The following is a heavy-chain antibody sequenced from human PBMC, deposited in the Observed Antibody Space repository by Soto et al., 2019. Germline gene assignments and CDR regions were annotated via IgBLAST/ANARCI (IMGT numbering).Heavy chain of an antibody. CDR1: GYSFSDYH. Sequence: QVQLVQSGAEVKKPGASVKVSCMASGYSFSDYHIYWVRQAPGQGLEWLGRINPKSGGTSTAQKFQGWVTMTRDTSISTAYMELTRLKSDDTAVYFCARGHSTDCSNGVCSFFYNHEMDVWGQGTTVTVSS. J-gene: IGHJ6*02. CDR3: ARGHSTDCSNGVCSFFYNHEMDV. D-gene: IGHD2-8*01. V-gene: IGHV1-2*04. CDR2: INPKSGGT.